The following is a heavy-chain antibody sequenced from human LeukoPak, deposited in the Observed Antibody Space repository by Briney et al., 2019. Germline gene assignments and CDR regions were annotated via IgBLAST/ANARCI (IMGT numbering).Heavy chain of an antibody. Sequence: SVKVSCKASGGTFSSYAISWVRQAPGQGLEWMGGIIPIFGTANYAQKFQGRVTITADESTSTAYMELSSLRSKDTAVYYCARDRRDGYNNYYYYYGMDVWGQGTTVTVSS. CDR1: GGTFSSYA. J-gene: IGHJ6*02. CDR2: IIPIFGTA. D-gene: IGHD5-24*01. CDR3: ARDRRDGYNNYYYYYGMDV. V-gene: IGHV1-69*01.